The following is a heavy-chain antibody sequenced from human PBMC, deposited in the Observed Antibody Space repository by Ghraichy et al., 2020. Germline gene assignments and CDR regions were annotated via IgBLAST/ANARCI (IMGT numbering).Heavy chain of an antibody. Sequence: GGSLRLSCAASGFTFDIYAMSWVRQAPGKGLEWISLIQSNFVTFYADSVKGRFTISRDNSTQMLYLQMSLLRAEDTAVYYCAKWLKSGFYVIDYWGQGTLVTVSS. CDR1: GFTFDIYA. J-gene: IGHJ4*02. V-gene: IGHV3-23*01. CDR3: AKWLKSGFYVIDY. D-gene: IGHD3-3*01. CDR2: IQSNFVT.